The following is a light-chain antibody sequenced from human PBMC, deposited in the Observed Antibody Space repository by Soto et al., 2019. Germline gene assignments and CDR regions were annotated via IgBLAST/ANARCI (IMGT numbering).Light chain of an antibody. Sequence: DIQMTQSPSSVSASVGDRVSITCRASQGISSWLAWYQHKPGKAPKLLIYAASSLQSGVPARFSGSGSGTDFTHTISNRQPVDFATYYCQQANSFPTTFGQGTKVEIK. CDR1: QGISSW. CDR3: QQANSFPTT. J-gene: IGKJ1*01. V-gene: IGKV1-12*01. CDR2: AAS.